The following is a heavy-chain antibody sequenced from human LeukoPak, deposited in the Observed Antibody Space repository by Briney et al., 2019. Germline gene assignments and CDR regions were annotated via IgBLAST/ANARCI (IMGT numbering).Heavy chain of an antibody. D-gene: IGHD5-18*01. V-gene: IGHV4-59*01. CDR1: GGSISSYY. CDR2: IYYSGST. Sequence: PSETLSLTCTVSGGSISSYYWSWIRQPPGKGLEWIGYIYYSGSTNYNPSLKSRVTISVDTSKNQFSLKLSSVTAADTAVYYCARSLSNRGLLRYYYYMDVWGKGTTVTISS. J-gene: IGHJ6*03. CDR3: ARSLSNRGLLRYYYYMDV.